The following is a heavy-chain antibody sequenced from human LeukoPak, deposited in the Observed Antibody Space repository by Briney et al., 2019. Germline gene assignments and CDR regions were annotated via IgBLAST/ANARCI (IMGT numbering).Heavy chain of an antibody. CDR3: AKKIGGVFSFDY. V-gene: IGHV3-23*01. CDR1: GFIFSSYA. D-gene: IGHD3-16*01. Sequence: LPGGSLRLSCAASGFIFSSYAMSWVRQAPGKGLEWVSTVSGSGDTTYYADSVKGRFTISRDNSKNTLYLQMSSLRAEDTAIYYCAKKIGGVFSFDYWGQGVLVTVSS. CDR2: VSGSGDTT. J-gene: IGHJ4*02.